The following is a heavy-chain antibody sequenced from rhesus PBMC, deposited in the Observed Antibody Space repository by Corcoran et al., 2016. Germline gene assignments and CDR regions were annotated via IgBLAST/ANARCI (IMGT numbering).Heavy chain of an antibody. V-gene: IGHV4-80*01. Sequence: QVQLQESGPGLVKPSEILSVTCGVSGAPISLYWWSWIRQPTGTGLEWIEKINANNDQTYCNATRKRRVTFSQDASKHPVSLGLTSVTAADASIYYCARHSGSWGMVVESWGQGVLVTVSS. CDR1: GAPISLYW. J-gene: IGHJ4*01. D-gene: IGHD2-33*01. CDR3: ARHSGSWGMVVES. CDR2: INANNDQT.